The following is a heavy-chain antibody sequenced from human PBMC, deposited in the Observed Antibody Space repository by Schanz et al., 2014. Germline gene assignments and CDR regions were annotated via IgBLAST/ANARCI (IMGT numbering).Heavy chain of an antibody. Sequence: DLVELWGGFIQRGESLRLSCSASGFSFSSYSRNWVRQAPGKGLDWLSYIDGKSTTVYYADSVKGRFTVSRDNARNSLYLHMKTLGAEDTAVYYCAIAGHRFSHNYYIDAWGKGTTLAVS. J-gene: IGHJ6*03. D-gene: IGHD3-16*01. V-gene: IGHV3-48*01. CDR1: GFSFSSYS. CDR2: IDGKSTTV. CDR3: AIAGHRFSHNYYIDA.